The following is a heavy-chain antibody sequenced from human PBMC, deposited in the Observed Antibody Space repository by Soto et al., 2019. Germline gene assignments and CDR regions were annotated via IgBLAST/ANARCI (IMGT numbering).Heavy chain of an antibody. Sequence: GSLRLSCAASGFTFSSYSMNWVRQAPGKGLEWVSSISSSSSYIYYADSVKGRFTISRDNAKNSLYLQMNSLRAEDTAVYYCARDSAPYQLLQAHWFAPRGQGTLVTVSS. CDR3: ARDSAPYQLLQAHWFAP. J-gene: IGHJ5*02. D-gene: IGHD2-2*01. V-gene: IGHV3-21*01. CDR1: GFTFSSYS. CDR2: ISSSSSYI.